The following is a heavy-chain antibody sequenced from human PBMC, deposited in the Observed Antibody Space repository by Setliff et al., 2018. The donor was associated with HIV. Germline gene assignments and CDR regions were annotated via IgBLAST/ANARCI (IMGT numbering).Heavy chain of an antibody. V-gene: IGHV1-46*03. D-gene: IGHD2-15*01. CDR2: INPSGGGT. CDR3: ARASPDCSGGSCYPLTPYYYMDV. J-gene: IGHJ6*03. CDR1: GYTFTSYY. Sequence: ASVKVSCKASGYTFTSYYMHWVRRAPGQGLEWMGIINPSGGGTTYARKFQGRVTVTRDTSTTTVYMELSGLRSEDTAVYYCARASPDCSGGSCYPLTPYYYMDVWGKGTTVTVSS.